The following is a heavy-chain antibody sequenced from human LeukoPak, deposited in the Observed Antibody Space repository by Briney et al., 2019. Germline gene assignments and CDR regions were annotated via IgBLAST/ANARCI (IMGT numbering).Heavy chain of an antibody. CDR2: IYYTGST. J-gene: IGHJ4*02. CDR1: GGSISSYY. V-gene: IGHV4-59*01. CDR3: ARGSKAAPGTFDY. D-gene: IGHD6-13*01. Sequence: SETLSLTCTVSGGSISSYYWSWIRQPPGKGLEWIGYIYYTGSTDYNPSLKSRVAVSVDTSKNQFSLKLSSVTAADTAVYYCARGSKAAPGTFDYWGQGTLVTVSS.